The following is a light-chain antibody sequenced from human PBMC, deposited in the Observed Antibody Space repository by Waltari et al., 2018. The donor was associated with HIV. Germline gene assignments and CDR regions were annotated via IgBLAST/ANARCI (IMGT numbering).Light chain of an antibody. J-gene: IGLJ2*01. V-gene: IGLV1-47*01. CDR1: SSEIGSNY. CDR3: ATWADRPSGPVV. CDR2: RNN. Sequence: QSVLTQPPSASGTPGQRVTISCSGSSSEIGSNYVHWYQQLPGTAPKLLIYRNNQRASGVPDRFSGTKSDTSASQAISGLRSEDEADYYCATWADRPSGPVVFGGGTRVTVL.